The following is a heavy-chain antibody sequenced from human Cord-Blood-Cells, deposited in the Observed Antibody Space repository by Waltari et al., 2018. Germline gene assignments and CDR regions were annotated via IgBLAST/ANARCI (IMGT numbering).Heavy chain of an antibody. J-gene: IGHJ4*02. CDR2: IWYDGSNK. CDR1: GFTFSSYG. CDR3: ATGGLAPRTNGDYYFDY. Sequence: QVQLVESGGGVVQPGRSLRLSCAASGFTFSSYGMHWVRQAPGKGLEWVAVIWYDGSNKYYADSVKGRFTISRDNSKNTLYLQMNSLRAEDTAVYYCATGGLAPRTNGDYYFDYWGQGTLVTVSS. V-gene: IGHV3-33*01. D-gene: IGHD4-17*01.